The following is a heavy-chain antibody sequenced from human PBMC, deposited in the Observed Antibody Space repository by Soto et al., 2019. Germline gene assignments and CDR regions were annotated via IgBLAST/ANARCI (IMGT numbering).Heavy chain of an antibody. Sequence: SETLSLTCTVSGGSASSGGYYWSWIRQHPGTGLEWIGYIYYSGTTYFNPSLKSRASISLDTSKNEFSLKLTSVTAADTAVYYCARRALPQCINGVCYKDGFWDYWGQGALVT. CDR2: IYYSGTT. D-gene: IGHD2-8*01. V-gene: IGHV4-31*03. CDR3: ARRALPQCINGVCYKDGFWDY. J-gene: IGHJ4*02. CDR1: GGSASSGGYY.